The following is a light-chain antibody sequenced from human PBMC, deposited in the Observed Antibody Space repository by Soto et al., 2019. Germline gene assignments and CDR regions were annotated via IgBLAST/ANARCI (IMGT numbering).Light chain of an antibody. Sequence: QSALTQPASVSGSPGQWITISCTGTSSDVGGYNYVSWFQQHPGKAPKLMIYDVSNRPSGISNRFSGSKSGNTASLTISGLQAEGEADYYCSSYTTSSTYVFGTGTKLTVL. CDR3: SSYTTSSTYV. V-gene: IGLV2-14*03. CDR1: SSDVGGYNY. J-gene: IGLJ1*01. CDR2: DVS.